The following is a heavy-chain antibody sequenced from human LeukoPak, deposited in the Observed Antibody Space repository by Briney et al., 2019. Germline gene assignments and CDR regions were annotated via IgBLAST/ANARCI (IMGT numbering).Heavy chain of an antibody. Sequence: ASVKVSCKASGYTFTGYYMHWVRQAPGQGLEWMGWINPNSGGTNYAQKFQGRVTMTWDTSISTAYMELSRLRSDDTAVYYCARDGGGYCSSTSCYSNDASDIWGQGTMVTVSS. CDR1: GYTFTGYY. J-gene: IGHJ3*02. D-gene: IGHD2-2*01. CDR3: ARDGGGYCSSTSCYSNDASDI. V-gene: IGHV1-2*02. CDR2: INPNSGGT.